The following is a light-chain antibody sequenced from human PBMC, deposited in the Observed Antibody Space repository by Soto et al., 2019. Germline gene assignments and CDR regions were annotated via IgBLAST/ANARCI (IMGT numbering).Light chain of an antibody. CDR3: QQYNSYPLT. CDR1: QSISSW. Sequence: DIQMTQSPSTLSASVGDRVTITCRASQSISSWLAWYQQKPGKAPKLLIYKASSLESGVPSRFSGSGSGPEFTLTLSSLQPDDFAPYYCQQYNSYPLTFGGGTKVEI. CDR2: KAS. V-gene: IGKV1-5*03. J-gene: IGKJ4*01.